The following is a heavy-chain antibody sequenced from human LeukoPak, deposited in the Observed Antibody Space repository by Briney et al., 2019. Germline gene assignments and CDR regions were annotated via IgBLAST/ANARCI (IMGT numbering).Heavy chain of an antibody. Sequence: SVKVSCKASGGTFSSYAISWVRQAPGQGLEWMGRIIPILGIANYAQKFQGRVTITADKSTSTAYMELSSLRSEDTAVYYCASAGSGSYYNAPFDYWGQGTLVTVSS. CDR1: GGTFSSYA. V-gene: IGHV1-69*04. CDR3: ASAGSGSYYNAPFDY. J-gene: IGHJ4*02. D-gene: IGHD3-10*01. CDR2: IIPILGIA.